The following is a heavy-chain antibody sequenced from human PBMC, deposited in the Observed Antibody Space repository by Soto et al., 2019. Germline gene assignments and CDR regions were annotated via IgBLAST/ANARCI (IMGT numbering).Heavy chain of an antibody. CDR1: GRTFDNYA. CDR2: IFPMFETV. Sequence: SKKVSSKASGRTFDNYAGSWVRQARGQGLEWMGGIFPMFETVNYAKRFQGRLKIAADESTSTAYIELTRLTSADTAIYFCARGIRTGNYGMGVWGRGTTVTVSS. CDR3: ARGIRTGNYGMGV. V-gene: IGHV1-69*13. J-gene: IGHJ6*02.